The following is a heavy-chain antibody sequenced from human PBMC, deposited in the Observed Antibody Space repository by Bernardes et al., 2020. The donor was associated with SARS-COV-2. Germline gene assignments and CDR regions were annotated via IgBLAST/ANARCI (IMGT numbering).Heavy chain of an antibody. CDR2: IWFDGSNK. CDR1: GFTLRNYG. J-gene: IGHJ4*02. V-gene: IGHV3-33*01. D-gene: IGHD3-3*01. Sequence: LRLSCRTSGFTLRNYGMHWVRQAPGKGLEWVAMIWFDGSNKYYSDSVRGRFTISKDNSGNTLYLEMNNLRVDDTALYSCTRSSYYDSKAYYVDYWGQGTPVTVSS. CDR3: TRSSYYDSKAYYVDY.